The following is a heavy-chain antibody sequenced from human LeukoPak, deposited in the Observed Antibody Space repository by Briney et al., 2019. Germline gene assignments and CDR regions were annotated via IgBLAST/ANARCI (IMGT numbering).Heavy chain of an antibody. CDR2: TYYRSKWYY. CDR3: ARDSRDSNSWNDFDY. J-gene: IGHJ4*02. Sequence: SQTLSLTCGISGDSVSSNSATWNWIRQSPSRGLEWLGRTYYRSKWYYNYAVSVKSRITINPDTSKNQFSLQLNTVTPEDTAVYYCARDSRDSNSWNDFDYWGQGTPVTVSS. D-gene: IGHD6-13*01. V-gene: IGHV6-1*01. CDR1: GDSVSSNSAT.